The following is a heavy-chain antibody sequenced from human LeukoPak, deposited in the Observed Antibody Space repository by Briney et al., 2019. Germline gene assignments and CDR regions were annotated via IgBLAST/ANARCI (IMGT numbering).Heavy chain of an antibody. D-gene: IGHD3-3*01. J-gene: IGHJ6*03. CDR2: MNPNSGNT. CDR1: GYTFTSYD. CDR3: ARGRSPYYDFWSGYAPGYYYYMDV. V-gene: IGHV1-8*01. Sequence: GASVKVSCKASGYTFTSYDINWVRQATGQGLEWMGWMNPNSGNTGYAQKFQGRVTVTRNTSISTAYMELSSLRSEDTAVYYCARGRSPYYDFWSGYAPGYYYYMDVWGKGTTVTVSS.